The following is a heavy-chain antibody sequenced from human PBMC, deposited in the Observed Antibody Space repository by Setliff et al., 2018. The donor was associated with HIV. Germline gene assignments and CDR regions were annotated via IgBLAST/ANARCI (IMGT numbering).Heavy chain of an antibody. J-gene: IGHJ4*02. V-gene: IGHV3-74*01. CDR3: ARRPLYYFDY. CDR2: IDRDGITT. CDR1: GFTFNSYW. Sequence: PGGSLRLSCAASGFTFNSYWMHWVRQAPGKGLVWVSRIDRDGITTAYADSVKGRFTISRDNAKNTVYLQMRSLRAEDTGIYYCARRPLYYFDYWGQGTLVTVSS.